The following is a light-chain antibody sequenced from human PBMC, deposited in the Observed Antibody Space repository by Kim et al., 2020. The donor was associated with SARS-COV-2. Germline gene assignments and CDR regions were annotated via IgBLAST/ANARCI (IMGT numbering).Light chain of an antibody. V-gene: IGKV3-20*01. Sequence: VLTQSPGTLSLSPGERATLSCRASQTIRTAYLAWYQQKPGQAPRLLVFDASRRAPGIPDKFSGSGSGTDFTLTINRLEPDDFAVYYCQHYGTSPPSVTFGQGTRLEIK. CDR1: QTIRTAY. CDR2: DAS. J-gene: IGKJ5*01. CDR3: QHYGTSPPSVT.